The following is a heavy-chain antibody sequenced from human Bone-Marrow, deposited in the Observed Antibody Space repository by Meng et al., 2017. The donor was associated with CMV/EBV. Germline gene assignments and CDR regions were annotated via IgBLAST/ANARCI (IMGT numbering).Heavy chain of an antibody. V-gene: IGHV3-13*01. Sequence: ASGFTFSDYDFHWVRQGPGKGLEWVSAIGTIGDTYYPDSVRGRFTISRDRNSLFLQMNSLRGGDTAVYYCARETPDGTTRGWYFDLWGRGTLVTVSS. CDR3: ARETPDGTTRGWYFDL. CDR2: IGTIGDT. D-gene: IGHD1-1*01. CDR1: GFTFSDYD. J-gene: IGHJ2*01.